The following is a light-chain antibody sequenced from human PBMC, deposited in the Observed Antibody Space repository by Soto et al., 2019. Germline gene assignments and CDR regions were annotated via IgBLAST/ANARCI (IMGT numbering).Light chain of an antibody. V-gene: IGKV3-15*01. CDR2: GAS. Sequence: EIVMTQYPATLSVSPGERATLSCRVSQSVSTNLAWYQQKPGLAPRRLIYGASTRATGIPARFSGSGSGTEFTLTISSRQSEDAAVYYCQQYNKWPPGTFGQGTRLEIK. CDR1: QSVSTN. CDR3: QQYNKWPPGT. J-gene: IGKJ2*01.